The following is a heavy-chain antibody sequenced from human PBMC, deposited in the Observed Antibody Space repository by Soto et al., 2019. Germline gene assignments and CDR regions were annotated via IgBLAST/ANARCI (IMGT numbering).Heavy chain of an antibody. CDR3: ARVFGSYQTFDY. CDR1: GFTFSSYA. J-gene: IGHJ4*02. V-gene: IGHV3-30-3*01. CDR2: ISYDGSNK. D-gene: IGHD1-26*01. Sequence: GGSLRLSCAASGFTFSSYAMHWVRQAPGKGLEWVAVISYDGSNKYYADSVRGRFTISRDNSKNTLYLQMNSLRAEDTAVYYCARVFGSYQTFDYWGQGTPVTVSS.